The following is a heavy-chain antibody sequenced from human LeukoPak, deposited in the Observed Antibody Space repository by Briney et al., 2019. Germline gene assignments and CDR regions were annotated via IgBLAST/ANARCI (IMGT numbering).Heavy chain of an antibody. V-gene: IGHV3-7*05. CDR3: ARIGYRGSSFDY. J-gene: IGHJ4*02. D-gene: IGHD6-13*01. Sequence: GGSLRLSCAASGFTFNRYGMSWVRQAPGKGREGVASIKQDGSEIDCVDSLKGRSSISPDNARNSVHLQMNSLRVDDTAEYYCARIGYRGSSFDYWGQGTQVTVSS. CDR1: GFTFNRYG. CDR2: IKQDGSEI.